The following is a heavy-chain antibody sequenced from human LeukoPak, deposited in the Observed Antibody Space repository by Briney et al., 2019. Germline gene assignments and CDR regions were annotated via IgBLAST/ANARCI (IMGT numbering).Heavy chain of an antibody. V-gene: IGHV3-53*01. CDR2: LYDSGDT. D-gene: IGHD3-22*01. CDR3: ARAAYDSGGYTANHDF. J-gene: IGHJ4*02. CDR1: GFSVSTSY. Sequence: PGGSLRLSCAASGFSVSTSYMSWVRRAPGKGLEYVSVLYDSGDTYYAESVKGRFTISRDNSKNTVYLQMNSLRVEDTAVYYCARAAYDSGGYTANHDFWGQGTLDTVSS.